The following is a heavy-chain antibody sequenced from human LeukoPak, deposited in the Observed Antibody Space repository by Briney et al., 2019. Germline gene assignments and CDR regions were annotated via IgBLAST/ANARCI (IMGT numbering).Heavy chain of an antibody. CDR1: GFTFSSYS. V-gene: IGHV3-21*01. CDR2: ISSSSSYI. CDR3: ARDSTGYWYFDL. J-gene: IGHJ2*01. D-gene: IGHD3-3*02. Sequence: GGSLRLSCAASGFTFSSYSMNWVRQAPGKGLEWVSSISSSSSYIYYADSVKGRFTISRDNAKNSLYLQMNSLRAEDTAVYYCARDSTGYWYFDLWGRGTLVSVSS.